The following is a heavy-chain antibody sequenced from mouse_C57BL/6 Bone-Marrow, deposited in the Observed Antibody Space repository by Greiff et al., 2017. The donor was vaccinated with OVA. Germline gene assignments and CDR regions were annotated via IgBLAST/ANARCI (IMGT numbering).Heavy chain of an antibody. V-gene: IGHV5-6*01. CDR1: GFTFSSYG. D-gene: IGHD2-2*01. CDR3: ASIYGYDGY. Sequence: VQLKESGGDLVKPGGSLKLSCAASGFTFSSYGMSWVRQTPDKRLEWVATISSGGSYTYYPDSVKGRFTISRDNAKNTLYLQMSSLKSEDTAMYYCASIYGYDGYWGQGTTLTVSS. J-gene: IGHJ2*01. CDR2: ISSGGSYT.